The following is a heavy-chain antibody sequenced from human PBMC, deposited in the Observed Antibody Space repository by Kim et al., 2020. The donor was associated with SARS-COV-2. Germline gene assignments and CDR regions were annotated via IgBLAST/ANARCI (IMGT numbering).Heavy chain of an antibody. CDR3: ARRPGIAAAGTDYYYGMDV. D-gene: IGHD6-13*01. Sequence: GRFTISRDNAKNALYLQMNSLRAEDTAVYYCARRPGIAAAGTDYYYGMDVWGQGTTVTGSS. V-gene: IGHV3-11*06. J-gene: IGHJ6*02.